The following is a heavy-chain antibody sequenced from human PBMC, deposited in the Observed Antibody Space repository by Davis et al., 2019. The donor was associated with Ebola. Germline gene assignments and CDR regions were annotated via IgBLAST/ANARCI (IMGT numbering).Heavy chain of an antibody. CDR2: INPSGGTT. Sequence: AASVKVSCKASGYTLVSYYAHWVRQAPGQGLEWMGIINPSGGTTTYAQKFQGRVTITRDTSASTAYMELSSLRSEDTAVYYCARDKSGSYWGQGTLVTVSS. D-gene: IGHD1-26*01. V-gene: IGHV1-46*01. J-gene: IGHJ4*02. CDR3: ARDKSGSY. CDR1: GYTLVSYY.